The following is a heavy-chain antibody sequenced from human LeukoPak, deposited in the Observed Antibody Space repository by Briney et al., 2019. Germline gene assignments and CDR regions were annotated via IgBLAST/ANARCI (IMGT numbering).Heavy chain of an antibody. CDR2: INPNSGGT. CDR3: ARGSRPGVVNHDAFDI. Sequence: ASVKVSCMVSGYTFTGYYIHWVRQAPGQGLEWMGWINPNSGGTNYAQKFQGRVTMTRDTSISTAYMELSSLRSDDTAVYYCARGSRPGVVNHDAFDIWGQGTMVTVSS. V-gene: IGHV1-2*02. J-gene: IGHJ3*02. CDR1: GYTFTGYY. D-gene: IGHD3-3*01.